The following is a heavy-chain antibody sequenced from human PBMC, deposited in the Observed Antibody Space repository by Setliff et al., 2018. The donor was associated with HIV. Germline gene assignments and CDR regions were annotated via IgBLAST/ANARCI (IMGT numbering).Heavy chain of an antibody. J-gene: IGHJ4*02. D-gene: IGHD3-16*02. CDR2: IIPIFGTA. V-gene: IGHV1-69*05. Sequence: ASVKVSCKASGGTFSNYAINWVRQAPGQGLEWMGGIIPIFGTANHAQKLQGRVTITRDTSASTAYMELSSLRSEDTAVYYCASGFWGSYRALDYWGQGTLVTVSS. CDR3: ASGFWGSYRALDY. CDR1: GGTFSNYA.